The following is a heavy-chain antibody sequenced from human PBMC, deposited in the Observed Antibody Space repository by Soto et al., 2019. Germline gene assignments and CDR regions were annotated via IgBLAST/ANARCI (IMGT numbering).Heavy chain of an antibody. CDR2: IYWDDDK. CDR1: GFSLSTSGVG. D-gene: IGHD6-6*01. Sequence: SGPTLVNPTQTLTLTCTFSGFSLSTSGVGVGWIRQPPGKALEWLALIYWDDDKRYSPSLKSRLTITKDTSKNQVVLTMTNMDPVDTATYYCAQTASAPTYSSSINWFDPWGQGTLVTVSS. V-gene: IGHV2-5*02. J-gene: IGHJ5*02. CDR3: AQTASAPTYSSSINWFDP.